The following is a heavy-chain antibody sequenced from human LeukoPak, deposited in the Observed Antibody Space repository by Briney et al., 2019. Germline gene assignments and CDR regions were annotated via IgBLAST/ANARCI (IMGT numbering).Heavy chain of an antibody. V-gene: IGHV4-59*01. Sequence: SGTLSLTCTVSGGSTSSYYWSWIRQPPGKGLEWIGYIYYSGSTNYNPSLKSRVTISVDTSKNQFSLKLSSVTAADTAVYYCARSRRSWSQADYWGQGTLVTVSS. CDR3: ARSRRSWSQADY. CDR2: IYYSGST. J-gene: IGHJ4*02. CDR1: GGSTSSYY. D-gene: IGHD6-13*01.